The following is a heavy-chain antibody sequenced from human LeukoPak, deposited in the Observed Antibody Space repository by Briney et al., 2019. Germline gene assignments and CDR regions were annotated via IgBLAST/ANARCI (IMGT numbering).Heavy chain of an antibody. D-gene: IGHD3-22*01. J-gene: IGHJ3*02. Sequence: ASVKVSCKASGYTFTSYDINWVRQATGQGLERMGWMNPNSGNTGYAQKFQGRVTMTRNTSISTAYMELSSLRSEDTAVYYCARVFRAYYDSSGYYPPLVAFDIWGQGTMVTVSS. V-gene: IGHV1-8*01. CDR2: MNPNSGNT. CDR3: ARVFRAYYDSSGYYPPLVAFDI. CDR1: GYTFTSYD.